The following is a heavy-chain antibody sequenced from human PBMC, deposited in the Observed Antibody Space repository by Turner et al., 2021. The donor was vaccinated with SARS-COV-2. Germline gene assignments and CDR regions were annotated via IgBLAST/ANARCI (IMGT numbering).Heavy chain of an antibody. CDR3: AKVPPSGDYFDY. V-gene: IGHV3-23*01. J-gene: IGHJ4*02. CDR2: ISGSGGET. Sequence: EVQLLEYGGGLVQPGGSLSLSCAASGFTFRSYAMSWVRQAPGKGLEWVAAISGSGGETYYADSVKGRFTISRDNSKNTLYLQMNSLRAEDTAVYYCAKVPPSGDYFDYWGQGTLFTVSS. CDR1: GFTFRSYA. D-gene: IGHD6-25*01.